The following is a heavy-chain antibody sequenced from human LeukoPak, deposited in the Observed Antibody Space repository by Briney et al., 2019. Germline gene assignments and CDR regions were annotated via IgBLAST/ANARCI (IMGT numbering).Heavy chain of an antibody. CDR3: ARDLYGDYPWDY. Sequence: GGSLRLSCAASGFSFSVYWMLWVRQAPGKGLLWVSRVKGDGSGITYADSVKGRFTISRDNAKNTLYLQMNSLRVEDTAVYYCARDLYGDYPWDYWGQGTLVTVSS. J-gene: IGHJ4*02. V-gene: IGHV3-74*01. CDR1: GFSFSVYW. D-gene: IGHD4-17*01. CDR2: VKGDGSGI.